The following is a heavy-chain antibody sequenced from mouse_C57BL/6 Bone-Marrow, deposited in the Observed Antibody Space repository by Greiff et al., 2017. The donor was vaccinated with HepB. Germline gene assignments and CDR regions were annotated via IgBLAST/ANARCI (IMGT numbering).Heavy chain of an antibody. CDR1: GYTFTDYY. J-gene: IGHJ3*01. V-gene: IGHV1-19*01. CDR3: AAITTED. D-gene: IGHD1-1*01. Sequence: EVKLVESGPVLVKPGASVKMSCKASGYTFTDYYMNWVKQSHGKSLEWIGVINPYNGGTSYNQKFKGKATLTVDKSSSTAYMELNSLTSEDSAVYYCAAITTEDWGQGTLVTVSA. CDR2: INPYNGGT.